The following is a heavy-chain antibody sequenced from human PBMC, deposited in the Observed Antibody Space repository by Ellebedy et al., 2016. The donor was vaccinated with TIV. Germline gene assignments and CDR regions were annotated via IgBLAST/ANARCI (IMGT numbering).Heavy chain of an antibody. CDR3: ARSGARAVTPDY. J-gene: IGHJ4*02. D-gene: IGHD2-21*02. CDR2: ISSSSSYI. Sequence: PGGSLRLSCAASGFTFSSYSMNWVRQAPGKGLEWVSSISSSSSYIYYADSVKGRFTISRDNAKNSLYLQMNSLRAEDTAVYYCARSGARAVTPDYWGQGTLVTVSS. CDR1: GFTFSSYS. V-gene: IGHV3-21*01.